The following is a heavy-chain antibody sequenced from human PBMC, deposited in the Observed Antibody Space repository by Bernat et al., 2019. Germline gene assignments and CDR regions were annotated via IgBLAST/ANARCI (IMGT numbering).Heavy chain of an antibody. Sequence: EVQLLESGGGLVQPGGSLRLFCTASGFTFSTYAMTWVRQAPGKGLEWVSTITDRGGGPYYADSVKGRFTISRDNSKNTLSLQMNSLRAEDTAVYYCAKELRSSENWFDPWGQGTLVTVSS. J-gene: IGHJ5*02. CDR3: AKELRSSENWFDP. D-gene: IGHD4-17*01. CDR2: ITDRGGGP. V-gene: IGHV3-23*01. CDR1: GFTFSTYA.